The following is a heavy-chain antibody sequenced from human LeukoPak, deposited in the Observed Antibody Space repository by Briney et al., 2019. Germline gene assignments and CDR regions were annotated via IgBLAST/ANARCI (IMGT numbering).Heavy chain of an antibody. D-gene: IGHD1-14*01. V-gene: IGHV1-69*13. J-gene: IGHJ6*04. Sequence: SVKVSCKASGGTFSSYAISWVRQAPGQGLEWMGGIIPIFGTANYAQKFQGRVTITADESTSTAYMELSSLRSEDTAVYYCARDVPPYPGAYYYYGMDVWGKGTTVTVPS. CDR3: ARDVPPYPGAYYYYGMDV. CDR2: IIPIFGTA. CDR1: GGTFSSYA.